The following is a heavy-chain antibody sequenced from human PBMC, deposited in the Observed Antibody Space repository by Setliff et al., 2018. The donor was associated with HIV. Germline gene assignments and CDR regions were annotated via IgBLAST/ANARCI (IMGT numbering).Heavy chain of an antibody. CDR1: GYTFTSSD. J-gene: IGHJ3*01. CDR3: ARVPYRSAWFSGGHDAFDV. D-gene: IGHD6-19*01. V-gene: IGHV1-8*02. CDR2: MNPNSGNT. Sequence: ASVKVSCKASGYTFTSSDINRVRQAPGQGLEWMGWMNPNSGNTGYAQKFQGRVTMTTDTSTSTVYMELRSLRSDDTAVYYCARVPYRSAWFSGGHDAFDVWGQGTMVTVSS.